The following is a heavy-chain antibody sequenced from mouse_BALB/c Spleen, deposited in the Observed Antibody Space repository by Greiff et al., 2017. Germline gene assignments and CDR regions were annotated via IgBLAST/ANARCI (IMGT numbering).Heavy chain of an antibody. CDR3: TTATVVAHFDY. J-gene: IGHJ2*01. CDR2: IYPSDSYT. D-gene: IGHD1-1*01. V-gene: IGHV1-69*02. CDR1: GYTFTSYW. Sequence: QVQLQQPGAELVRPGASVKLSCKASGYTFTSYWINWVKQRPGQGLEWIGNIYPSDSYTNYNQKFKDKATLTVDKSSSTAYMQLSSPTSEDSAVYYCTTATVVAHFDYWGQGTTRTVSS.